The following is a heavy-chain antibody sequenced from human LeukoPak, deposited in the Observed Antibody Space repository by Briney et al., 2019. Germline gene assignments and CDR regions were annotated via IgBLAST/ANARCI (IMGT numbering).Heavy chain of an antibody. CDR1: GGSISSSSYY. Sequence: PSETLSLTCTVSGGSISSSSYYWGWIRQPPGKGLEWIGSIYYSGSTYYNPSLKSRVTISVDTSKNQFSLKLSSVTAADTAVYYCANLHCSSTSCPNLGWGQGTLVTVSS. J-gene: IGHJ4*02. V-gene: IGHV4-39*07. CDR3: ANLHCSSTSCPNLG. D-gene: IGHD2-2*01. CDR2: IYYSGST.